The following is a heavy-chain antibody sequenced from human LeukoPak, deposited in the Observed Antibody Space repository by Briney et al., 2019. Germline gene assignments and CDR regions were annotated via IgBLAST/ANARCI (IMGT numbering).Heavy chain of an antibody. V-gene: IGHV3-11*06. CDR3: ARGNGYSGYDSVYFDY. CDR1: GFSFSDNY. Sequence: GGSLRLSCAASGFSFSDNYMSWTRQAPGKGLEWVSSISSSSSYIYYADSVKGRFTISRDNAKNSLYLQMNSLRAEDTAVYYCARGNGYSGYDSVYFDYWGQGTLVTVSS. CDR2: ISSSSSYI. D-gene: IGHD5-12*01. J-gene: IGHJ4*02.